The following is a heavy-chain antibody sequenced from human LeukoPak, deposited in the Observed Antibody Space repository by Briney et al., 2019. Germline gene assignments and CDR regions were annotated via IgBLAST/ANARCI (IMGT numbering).Heavy chain of an antibody. V-gene: IGHV3-23*01. CDR2: ISGSGGST. J-gene: IGHJ4*02. CDR1: GFTFSSYA. CDR3: AKWWGWGYYDSSGYYGDLESSLADY. D-gene: IGHD3-22*01. Sequence: GGSLRLSCAASGFTFSSYAMSWVRQAPGKGLEWVSAISGSGGSTYYADSVKGRFTISRDNSKNTLYLQMNSLRAEDTAVYYCAKWWGWGYYDSSGYYGDLESSLADYWGQGTLVTVSS.